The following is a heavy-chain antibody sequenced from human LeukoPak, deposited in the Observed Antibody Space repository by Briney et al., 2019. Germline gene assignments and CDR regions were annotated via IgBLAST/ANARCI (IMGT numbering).Heavy chain of an antibody. CDR2: TKPDGSST. CDR3: ARNKRADI. V-gene: IGHV3-74*01. CDR1: GFAFSTYW. Sequence: GGSLRLSCAASGFAFSTYWMYWVRQVAGKGLVWVSRTKPDGSSTEYADSVKGRFTISRDNAENSLSLQMVSLRAEDTAIYYCARNKRADIWGQGTMVTVSS. J-gene: IGHJ3*02.